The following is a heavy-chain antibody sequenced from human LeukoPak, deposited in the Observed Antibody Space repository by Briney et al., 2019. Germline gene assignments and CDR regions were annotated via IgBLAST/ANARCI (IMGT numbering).Heavy chain of an antibody. D-gene: IGHD3-10*01. CDR1: GGPISSSSYY. J-gene: IGHJ4*02. Sequence: PSETLSLTCTVPGGPISSSSYYWGWIRQPPGKGLEWIGSIYYSGSTYYNPSLKSRVTISVDTSKNQFSLKLSSVTAADTAVYYCVGTMVRGVITFDYWGQGTLVTVSS. CDR3: VGTMVRGVITFDY. V-gene: IGHV4-39*01. CDR2: IYYSGST.